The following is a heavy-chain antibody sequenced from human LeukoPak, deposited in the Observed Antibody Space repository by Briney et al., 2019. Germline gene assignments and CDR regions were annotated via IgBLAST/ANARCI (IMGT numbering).Heavy chain of an antibody. Sequence: GSSVKVSCKASGGTFSSYAISWVRQAPGQGLEWMGRIIPILGIANYAQKFQGRVTITADKSTSTAYTELSSLRSEDTAMYYCARESYSGNPYFDYWGQGTLVTVSS. V-gene: IGHV1-69*04. CDR3: ARESYSGNPYFDY. CDR1: GGTFSSYA. J-gene: IGHJ4*02. D-gene: IGHD4-23*01. CDR2: IIPILGIA.